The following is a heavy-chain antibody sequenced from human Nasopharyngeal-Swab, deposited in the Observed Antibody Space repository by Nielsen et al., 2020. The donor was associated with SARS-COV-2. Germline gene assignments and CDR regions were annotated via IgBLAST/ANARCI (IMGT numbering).Heavy chain of an antibody. CDR3: ARVFSSVWFGDLLYPDY. V-gene: IGHV3-48*02. D-gene: IGHD3-10*01. CDR1: GFTFSSYN. Sequence: GESLKISCAASGFTFSSYNMNWVRQAPGKGLEWVSYISSSSSTIYYEDSVKGRFTVSRDNAKNSLYLQMNSLRDEDTAVFYCARVFSSVWFGDLLYPDYWGQGTLVTVSS. CDR2: ISSSSSTI. J-gene: IGHJ4*02.